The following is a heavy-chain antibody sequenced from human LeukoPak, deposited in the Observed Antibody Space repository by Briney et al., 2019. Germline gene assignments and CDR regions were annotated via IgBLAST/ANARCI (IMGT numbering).Heavy chain of an antibody. CDR3: ARGGYCPSTSCRNWFDP. J-gene: IGHJ5*02. CDR2: IYNSGNT. D-gene: IGHD2-2*01. CDR1: GGSISSGGYY. V-gene: IGHV4-31*03. Sequence: SETLSLTCTVSGGSISSGGYYWSWIRQHPGKGLEWIGYIYNSGNTYYNPSLKGRVTISIDTSKNQFSLKLSSVTAADTAVYYCARGGYCPSTSCRNWFDPWGQGTLVTVSS.